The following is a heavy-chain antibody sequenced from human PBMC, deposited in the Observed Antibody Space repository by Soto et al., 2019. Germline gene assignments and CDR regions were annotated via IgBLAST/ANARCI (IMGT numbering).Heavy chain of an antibody. J-gene: IGHJ6*03. CDR1: GYTFTSYG. V-gene: IGHV1-18*01. CDR3: AGVCEQGLFYYYYSYMEV. CDR2: ISAYNGNT. D-gene: IGHD6-19*01. Sequence: GASVKVSCKASGYTFTSYGISWVRQAPGQGLEWMGWISAYNGNTNYAQKLQGGVTMTTDTSTSTAYMELRSLRSDDTAEYYCAGVCEQGLFYYYYSYMEVGGKGTTVPV.